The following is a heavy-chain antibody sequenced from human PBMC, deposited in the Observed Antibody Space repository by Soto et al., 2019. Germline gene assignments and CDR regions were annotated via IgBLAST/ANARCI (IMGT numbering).Heavy chain of an antibody. D-gene: IGHD1-26*01. Sequence: QVQLVQSGAEVKKPGASVTVSCQASGFTFNTYVITWVRQAPGQGLEWLGWISVYHGNTNYAQKVQGRVTMTTDTXXXXXXXXXRSLRSDDTAVYYCARGGSGSYRMFDYWGQGTLVTVSS. V-gene: IGHV1-18*01. CDR3: ARGGSGSYRMFDY. J-gene: IGHJ4*02. CDR2: ISVYHGNT. CDR1: GFTFNTYV.